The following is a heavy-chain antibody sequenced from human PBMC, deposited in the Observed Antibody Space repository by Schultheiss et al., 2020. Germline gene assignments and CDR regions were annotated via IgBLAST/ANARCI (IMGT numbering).Heavy chain of an antibody. CDR2: INSDGSST. D-gene: IGHD6-6*01. Sequence: GGSLRLSCAASGFTFDDYAMHWVRQAPGKGLEWVSGINSDGSSTSYADSVKGRFTISRDNAKNTLYLQMNSLRAEDTAVYYCARALEYSSSSPDYWGQGTLVTVSS. CDR1: GFTFDDYA. J-gene: IGHJ4*02. V-gene: IGHV3-74*01. CDR3: ARALEYSSSSPDY.